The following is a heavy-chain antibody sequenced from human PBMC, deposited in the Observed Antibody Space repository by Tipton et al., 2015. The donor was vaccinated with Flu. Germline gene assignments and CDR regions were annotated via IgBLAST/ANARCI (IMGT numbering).Heavy chain of an antibody. V-gene: IGHV3-52*01. Sequence: SLRLSCAASGFTFSRSWMHWVCQSPEKGLEWVADIMCDGSEKYYVDSVKGRFTISRDNAKNSLYLQMNSLRVEDTAVYYCVRAIAAAGSRWGQGTLVTVSS. CDR3: VRAIAAAGSR. D-gene: IGHD6-13*01. J-gene: IGHJ4*02. CDR1: GFTFSRSW. CDR2: IMCDGSEK.